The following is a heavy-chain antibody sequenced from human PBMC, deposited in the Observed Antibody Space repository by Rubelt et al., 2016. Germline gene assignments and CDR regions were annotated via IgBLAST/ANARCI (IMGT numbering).Heavy chain of an antibody. V-gene: IGHV4-59*08. Sequence: IGSIYYSGSTNYNPSLKSRVTISVDTSKNQFSLKLSSVTAADTAVYYCARHGSFHAYYGSGTDYWGQGTLVTVSS. D-gene: IGHD3-10*01. J-gene: IGHJ4*02. CDR2: IYYSGST. CDR3: ARHGSFHAYYGSGTDY.